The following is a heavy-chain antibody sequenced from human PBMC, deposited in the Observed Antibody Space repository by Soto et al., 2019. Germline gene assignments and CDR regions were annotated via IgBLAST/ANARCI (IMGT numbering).Heavy chain of an antibody. Sequence: ASVKVSCKASGYTFTSYGISWVRQAPGQGLEWMGWISAYNGNTNYAQKLQGRVTMTTDTSTSTAYMELRSLRSDDTAVYYCARRPAQNYDSSGYSRRYYYYYGMDVWGQGTTVTVSS. CDR1: GYTFTSYG. CDR2: ISAYNGNT. V-gene: IGHV1-18*01. J-gene: IGHJ6*02. D-gene: IGHD3-22*01. CDR3: ARRPAQNYDSSGYSRRYYYYYGMDV.